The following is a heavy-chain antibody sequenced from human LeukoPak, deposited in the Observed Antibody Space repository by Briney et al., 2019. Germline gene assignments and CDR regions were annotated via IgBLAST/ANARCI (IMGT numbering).Heavy chain of an antibody. D-gene: IGHD3/OR15-3a*01. CDR3: ARRVIRTGYTFDS. CDR2: FYYNGLT. V-gene: IGHV4-39*01. CDR1: GGSISSRSYY. Sequence: PSETLSLTCNVSGGSISSRSYYWGWIRQPPGKGLEWIGSFYYNGLTYHNPSLKSRVTISVEWSKNLFSLKLNSVTAADTAVYYCARRVIRTGYTFDSWGQGILVTVSS. J-gene: IGHJ4*02.